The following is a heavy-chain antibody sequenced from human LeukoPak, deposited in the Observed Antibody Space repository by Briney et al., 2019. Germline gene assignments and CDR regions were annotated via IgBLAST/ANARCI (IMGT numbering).Heavy chain of an antibody. CDR3: AQQYGHHYQYWYFDL. CDR1: GFTFSNYG. J-gene: IGHJ2*01. CDR2: IWNDGSKM. Sequence: GGSLRLSCAASGFTFSNYGMHWVRQAPGKGLEWVAVIWNDGSKMFFSDSVQGRFTVSRDNSKNILHLQLNSLRAEDSAVYYCAQQYGHHYQYWYFDLWGRGTLVTVSS. D-gene: IGHD4-17*01. V-gene: IGHV3-33*03.